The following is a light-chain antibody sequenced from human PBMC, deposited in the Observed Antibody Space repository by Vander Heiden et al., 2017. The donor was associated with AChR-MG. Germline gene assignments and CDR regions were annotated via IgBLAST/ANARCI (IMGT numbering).Light chain of an antibody. V-gene: IGKV1-39*01. CDR3: QQSYSNPRT. J-gene: IGKJ4*01. Sequence: IQMTQSPSSLSASGGDRVTITCRASQSISSYLNWYQQKPGKAPKLLIYAASSLQSGVPSRFSGSGSGTDFTLTISSLQPEDFATYYCQQSYSNPRTFGGGTKVEIK. CDR1: QSISSY. CDR2: AAS.